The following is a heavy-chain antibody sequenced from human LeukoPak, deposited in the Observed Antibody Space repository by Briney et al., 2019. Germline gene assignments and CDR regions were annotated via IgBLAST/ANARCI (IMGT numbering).Heavy chain of an antibody. Sequence: PGGSLRLSCAASGFTFSSYAMSWVRQAPGKGLEWVSAISGSGGSTYYADSVKGRFTISRDNSKKTLYLQMNSLRAEDTAVYYCARGGGYCSSTSCYPNYWGQGTLVTVSS. CDR3: ARGGGYCSSTSCYPNY. CDR1: GFTFSSYA. CDR2: ISGSGGST. V-gene: IGHV3-23*01. D-gene: IGHD2-2*01. J-gene: IGHJ4*02.